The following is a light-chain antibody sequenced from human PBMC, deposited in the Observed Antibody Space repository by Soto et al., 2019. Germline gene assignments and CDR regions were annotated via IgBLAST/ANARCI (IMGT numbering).Light chain of an antibody. CDR1: SRDVGSDNL. J-gene: IGLJ3*02. CDR2: GVD. Sequence: QSVLTQPASVSGSPGQSIIITCIGTSRDVGSDNLVSWYQQVPGRAPKLIIFGVDKRPSGVSNRFSGSKSANTASLTISGLQTEDEADYYCCSYAGRSSLMFGGGTKRTVL. CDR3: CSYAGRSSLM. V-gene: IGLV2-23*02.